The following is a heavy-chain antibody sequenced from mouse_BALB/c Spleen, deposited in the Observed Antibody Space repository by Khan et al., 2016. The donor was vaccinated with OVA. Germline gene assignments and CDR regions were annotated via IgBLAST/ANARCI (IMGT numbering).Heavy chain of an antibody. Sequence: EVPLVESGPGLVKPSQSLSLTCTVTGYSITSDFAWNWVRQFPGNKLEWMGYISFSGSTSYDPSLKSRLSITRDTSKNQFFLQLNSVTTEDTATYYCIRSVYYAYAYAMDYWGQGISVTVSS. J-gene: IGHJ4*01. V-gene: IGHV3-2*02. CDR1: GYSITSDFA. D-gene: IGHD2-2*01. CDR3: IRSVYYAYAYAMDY. CDR2: ISFSGST.